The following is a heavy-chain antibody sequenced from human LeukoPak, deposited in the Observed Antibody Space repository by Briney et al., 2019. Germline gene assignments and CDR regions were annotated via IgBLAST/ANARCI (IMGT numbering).Heavy chain of an antibody. CDR3: AKVRGGTFDP. CDR2: ISGSGGST. CDR1: GFTFSSYA. D-gene: IGHD4/OR15-4a*01. Sequence: GGSLRLSCAASGFTFSSYAMSWVRQAPGKGLEWVSSISGSGGSTYYADSVKGRFTISRDNSKNMLYLQMNSLRAEDTAIYYCAKVRGGTFDPWGQGTLVTVSS. V-gene: IGHV3-23*01. J-gene: IGHJ5*02.